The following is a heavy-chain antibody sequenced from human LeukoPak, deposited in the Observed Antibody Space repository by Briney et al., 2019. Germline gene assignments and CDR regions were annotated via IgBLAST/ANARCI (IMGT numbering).Heavy chain of an antibody. J-gene: IGHJ4*02. CDR2: IRYDGSNK. D-gene: IGHD6-13*01. CDR1: GFTFTGYG. V-gene: IGHV3-30*02. CDR3: AREDASSWDY. Sequence: PTGGSLRLSCAASGFTFTGYGFHWVRQAPGKGLEWVAFIRYDGSNKYYADSVKGRFTISRDNAKNSLYLQMNSLRAEDTAVYYCAREDASSWDYWGQGILVTVSS.